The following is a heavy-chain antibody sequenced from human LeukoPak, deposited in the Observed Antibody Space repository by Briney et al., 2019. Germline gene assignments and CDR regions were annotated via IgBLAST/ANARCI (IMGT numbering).Heavy chain of an antibody. CDR2: LGST. CDR3: ARMGASWELLTGK. J-gene: IGHJ4*02. CDR1: GYSISSGYY. Sequence: PSETLSLTCTVSGYSISSGYYWVWIRQPPGKGLEWIGSLGSTYYNPSLKSRVTISVDTSKNQFSLNLNSVTAADTAVYYCARMGASWELLTGKWGRGTLVTVSS. V-gene: IGHV4-38-2*02. D-gene: IGHD1-14*01.